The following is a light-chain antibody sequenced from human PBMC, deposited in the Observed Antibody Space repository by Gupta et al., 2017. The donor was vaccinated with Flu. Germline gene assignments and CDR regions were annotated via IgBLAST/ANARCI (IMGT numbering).Light chain of an antibody. CDR2: GAS. Sequence: IVLTQSPGTLSLSPGERATLSCRARQTISNNYLAWYKQKPGHAPRLLISGASTRATGTPDRFSGSGTGIYFTLTISRREPVDTAVYYCQHNANSPGYTFGQGTKLDIK. V-gene: IGKV3-20*01. J-gene: IGKJ2*01. CDR3: QHNANSPGYT. CDR1: QTISNNY.